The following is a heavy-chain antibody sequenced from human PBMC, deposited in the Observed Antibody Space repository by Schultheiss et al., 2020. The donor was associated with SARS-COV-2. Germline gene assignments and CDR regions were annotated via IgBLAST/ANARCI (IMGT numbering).Heavy chain of an antibody. CDR2: ISYDGSNK. CDR1: GFTVSSNY. D-gene: IGHD5-24*01. Sequence: GGSLRLSCAASGFTVSSNYMSWVRQAPGKGLEWVAVISYDGSNKYYADSVKGRFTISRDNAKNSLYLQMKSLRAEDTAVYYCARWLQLFGADYGMDVWGQGTTVTVSS. V-gene: IGHV3-30-3*01. J-gene: IGHJ6*02. CDR3: ARWLQLFGADYGMDV.